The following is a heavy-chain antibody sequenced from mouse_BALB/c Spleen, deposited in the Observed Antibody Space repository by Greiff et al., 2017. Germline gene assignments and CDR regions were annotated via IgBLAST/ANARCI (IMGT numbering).Heavy chain of an antibody. Sequence: QVQLQQSGAELVRPGTSVKVSCKASGYAFTNYLIEWVKQRPGQGLEWIGVINPGSGGTNYNEKFKGKATLTADKSSSTAYMQLSSLTSDDSAVYFCARRGLFFEFAYWGQGTLVTVSA. D-gene: IGHD3-1*01. CDR3: ARRGLFFEFAY. CDR1: GYAFTNYL. CDR2: INPGSGGT. J-gene: IGHJ3*01. V-gene: IGHV1-54*01.